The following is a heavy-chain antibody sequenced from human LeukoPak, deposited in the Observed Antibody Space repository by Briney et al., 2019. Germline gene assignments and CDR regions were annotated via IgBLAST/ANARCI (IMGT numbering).Heavy chain of an antibody. CDR2: ISYDGSNK. J-gene: IGHJ4*02. CDR1: GFTFSSYG. Sequence: TGRSLRLSCAASGFTFSSYGMHWVCQAPGKGLEWVAVISYDGSNKYYADSVKGRFTISRDNSKNTLYLQMNSLRAEDTAVYYCAKDRVGATSLDYWGQGTLVTVSS. D-gene: IGHD1-26*01. V-gene: IGHV3-30*18. CDR3: AKDRVGATSLDY.